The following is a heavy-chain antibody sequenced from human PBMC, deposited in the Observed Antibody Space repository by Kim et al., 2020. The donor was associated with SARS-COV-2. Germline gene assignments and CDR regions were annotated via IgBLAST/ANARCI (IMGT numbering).Heavy chain of an antibody. J-gene: IGHJ5*02. D-gene: IGHD3-10*01. V-gene: IGHV3-53*01. Sequence: YYADSVKRRLCINRDHSKNTLYLQMSRLRSEDTAVYYCARITSGSGRHCEPWGQGTLHPVPS. CDR3: ARITSGSGRHCEP.